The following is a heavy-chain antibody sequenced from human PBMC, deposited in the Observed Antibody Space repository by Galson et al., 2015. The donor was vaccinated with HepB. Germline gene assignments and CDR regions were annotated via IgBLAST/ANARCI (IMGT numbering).Heavy chain of an antibody. J-gene: IGHJ4*02. CDR1: GFTFSRYN. D-gene: IGHD5-12*01. CDR3: ARALGYSGYDFDY. CDR2: ISSSSSTM. Sequence: SLRLSCAASGFTFSRYNMNWVRQAPGKGLEWVPYISSSSSTMYYADSVKGRFTISRDNAKNSLYLQMNSLRDEDTAVYYCARALGYSGYDFDYWGQGTLVTVSS. V-gene: IGHV3-48*02.